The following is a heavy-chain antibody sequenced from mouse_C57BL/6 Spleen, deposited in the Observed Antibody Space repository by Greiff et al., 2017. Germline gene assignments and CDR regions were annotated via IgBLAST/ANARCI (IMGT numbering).Heavy chain of an antibody. Sequence: VQLQQSGPELVKPGASVTIPCKASGYTFTDYNMAWVKQSHGKSLEWIGDINPNNGGTIYNQKFKGKATLTVDKSSSTAYMELRRLTSEDTAVYYCARWGTTVGAYWGQGTLVTVSA. CDR3: ARWGTTVGAY. CDR1: GYTFTDYN. J-gene: IGHJ3*01. CDR2: INPNNGGT. D-gene: IGHD1-1*01. V-gene: IGHV1-18*01.